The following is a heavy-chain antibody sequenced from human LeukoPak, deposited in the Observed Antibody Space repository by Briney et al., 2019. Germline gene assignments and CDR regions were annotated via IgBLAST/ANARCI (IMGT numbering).Heavy chain of an antibody. V-gene: IGHV1-2*02. CDR3: ARELGGASWYYDSSGYYWFDP. D-gene: IGHD3-22*01. CDR2: INPNSGGT. CDR1: GYTFTGYY. Sequence: ASVKVSCKASGYTFTGYYMHWVRQAPRQGLEWMGWINPNSGGTNYAQKFQGRVTMTRDTSISTAYMELSRLRSDDTAVYYCARELGGASWYYDSSGYYWFDPWGQGTLVTVSS. J-gene: IGHJ5*02.